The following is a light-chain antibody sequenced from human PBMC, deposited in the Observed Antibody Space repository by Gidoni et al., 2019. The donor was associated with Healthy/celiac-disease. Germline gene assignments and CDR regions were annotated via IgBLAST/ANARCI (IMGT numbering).Light chain of an antibody. Sequence: QSVLTPPPSLSGAPGPRVTISCTGSSSNIGAGYDVHWYQQLPGTAPKLLIYGNSNRPSGVPDRFSGSKSGTSASLAITGLQAEDEADYYCQSYDSSLSGSNVFGTGTKVTVL. CDR1: SSNIGAGYD. J-gene: IGLJ1*01. CDR2: GNS. V-gene: IGLV1-40*01. CDR3: QSYDSSLSGSNV.